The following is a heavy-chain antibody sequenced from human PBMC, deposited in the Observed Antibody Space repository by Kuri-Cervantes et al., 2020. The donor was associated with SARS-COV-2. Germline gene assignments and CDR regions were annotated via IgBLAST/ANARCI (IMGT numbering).Heavy chain of an antibody. J-gene: IGHJ4*02. CDR2: IKQDGSEK. Sequence: GGSLRLSCAASGFTFSSYWMSWVRQAPGKGLEWVANIKQDGSEKYYVDSVKGRFTISRDNAKNSLYLQMNSLRAEDTAVYYCARALRYSSSWGDYWGQGTLVTVSS. CDR3: ARALRYSSSWGDY. CDR1: GFTFSSYW. V-gene: IGHV3-7*01. D-gene: IGHD6-13*01.